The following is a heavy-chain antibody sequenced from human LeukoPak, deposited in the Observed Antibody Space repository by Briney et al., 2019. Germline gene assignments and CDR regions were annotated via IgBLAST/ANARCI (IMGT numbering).Heavy chain of an antibody. CDR1: GGTFSSCA. Sequence: SVKVSCKASGGTFSSCAISWVRQAPGQGIEWMGRILPIFGTSSYAQKFQGRVTITTDESTSTVYMELSSLRSEDTAVYYCARGYDSSAYYPGWGQGTLVIVSS. J-gene: IGHJ4*02. V-gene: IGHV1-69*05. D-gene: IGHD3-22*01. CDR2: ILPIFGTS. CDR3: ARGYDSSAYYPG.